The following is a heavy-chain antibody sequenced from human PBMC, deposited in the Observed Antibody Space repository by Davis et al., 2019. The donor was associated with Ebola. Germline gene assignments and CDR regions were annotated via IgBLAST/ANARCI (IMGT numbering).Heavy chain of an antibody. V-gene: IGHV5-51*01. D-gene: IGHD2-2*01. CDR1: GYSFTSYW. Sequence: PGGSLRLSCKGSGYSFTSYWIGWVRQMPGKGLEWMGIIYPGDSDTRYSPSFQGQVTISADKSISTAYLQWSSLKASDTAMYYCARLRIVPAAPMGPGYAFDIWGQGTMVTVSS. CDR2: IYPGDSDT. J-gene: IGHJ3*02. CDR3: ARLRIVPAAPMGPGYAFDI.